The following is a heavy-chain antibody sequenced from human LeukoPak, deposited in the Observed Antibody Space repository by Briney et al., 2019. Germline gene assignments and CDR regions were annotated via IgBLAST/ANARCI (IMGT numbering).Heavy chain of an antibody. CDR2: IYTSGST. V-gene: IGHV4-61*02. CDR3: ARGAGRSDTGYDFWSGYSYYFDY. J-gene: IGHJ4*02. CDR1: GGSISSGSYY. D-gene: IGHD3-3*01. Sequence: SETLSLTCTVSGGSISSGSYYWSWIRQPAGKGLEWIGRIYTSGSTNYNPSLKSRVTISVDTSKNQFSLKLSSVTAADTAVYYCARGAGRSDTGYDFWSGYSYYFDYWGQGTLVTVSS.